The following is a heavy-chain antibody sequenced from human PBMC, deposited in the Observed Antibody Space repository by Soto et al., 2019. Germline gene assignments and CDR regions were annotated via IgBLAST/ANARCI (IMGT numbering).Heavy chain of an antibody. CDR3: ARDISANNYYDSSGYNY. CDR1: GFTFSSYS. V-gene: IGHV3-48*02. J-gene: IGHJ4*02. D-gene: IGHD3-22*01. CDR2: ISSSGGTV. Sequence: GGSLRLSCAASGFTFSSYSMNWVRQAPGKGLEWVSYISSSGGTVYSADSVKDRFTISRGNAKNSLYLQMNSLRDEDTAVYYCARDISANNYYDSSGYNYWGQGTLVTVSS.